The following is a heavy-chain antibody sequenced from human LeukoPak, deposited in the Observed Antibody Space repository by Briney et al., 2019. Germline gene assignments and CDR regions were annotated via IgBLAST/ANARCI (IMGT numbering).Heavy chain of an antibody. V-gene: IGHV1-2*02. D-gene: IGHD2-2*01. CDR3: ARDRKAGSTSDFDY. CDR1: GYTFTGYY. Sequence: ASVKVSCKASGYTFTGYYMHWLRQAPGQGLEWMGWINPNSGGTNYAQKFQGRVTMTRDTSISTAYMELSRLRSDDTAVYYCARDRKAGSTSDFDYWGQRTLVTVSS. J-gene: IGHJ4*02. CDR2: INPNSGGT.